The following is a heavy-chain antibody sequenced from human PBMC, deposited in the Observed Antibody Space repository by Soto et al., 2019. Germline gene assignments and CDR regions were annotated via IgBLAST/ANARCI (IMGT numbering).Heavy chain of an antibody. CDR1: GFTFSRYG. Sequence: QVQLVESGGGVVQPGRSLRLSCAASGFTFSRYGMHWVRQAPGKGLEWVAVIWYDGSNKYYADSVKGRFTISRDNSKKALNMQINSPRAADTAVYYCASRHSSGWPSGYYFDYWGQGTLVTVSS. V-gene: IGHV3-33*01. CDR2: IWYDGSNK. CDR3: ASRHSSGWPSGYYFDY. J-gene: IGHJ4*02. D-gene: IGHD6-19*01.